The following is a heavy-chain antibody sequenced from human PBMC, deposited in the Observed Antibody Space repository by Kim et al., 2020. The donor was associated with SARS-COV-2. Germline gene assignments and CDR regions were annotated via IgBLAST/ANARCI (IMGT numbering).Heavy chain of an antibody. D-gene: IGHD1-1*01. CDR2: ISWNGVDV. CDR1: GFPFGNHA. CDR3: ARNMLEGPMEKYYFDS. Sequence: GGSLRLSCEGSGFPFGNHALHWVRQIPGKGLEWVSGISWNGVDVTYADSLKGRFSTSRDNARNSLFLQIDSLTSDDTAFYYCARNMLEGPMEKYYFDSWG. V-gene: IGHV3-9*01. J-gene: IGHJ4*01.